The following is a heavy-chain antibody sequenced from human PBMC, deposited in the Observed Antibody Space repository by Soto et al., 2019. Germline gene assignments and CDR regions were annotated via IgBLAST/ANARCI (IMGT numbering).Heavy chain of an antibody. CDR2: IYYSGST. Sequence: SDTRSITCPVSGGSISSSSYYWGWIRQPPGKGLEWIGSIYYSGSTYYNPSLKSRVTISVDTSKNQFSLKLSSVTAADTAVDYCASPLTYYDFWSGYASFRVGWFDPGGQGPLVT. D-gene: IGHD3-3*01. CDR1: GGSISSSSYY. CDR3: ASPLTYYDFWSGYASFRVGWFDP. V-gene: IGHV4-39*01. J-gene: IGHJ5*02.